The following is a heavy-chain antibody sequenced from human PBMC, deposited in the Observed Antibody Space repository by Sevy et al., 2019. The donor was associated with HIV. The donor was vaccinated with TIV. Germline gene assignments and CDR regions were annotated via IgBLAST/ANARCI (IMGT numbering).Heavy chain of an antibody. CDR3: AKAMNPVQESMIEVIFRTLKGFDV. CDR2: ISATGGGT. Sequence: GGSLRLSCAASGFTFNTHAMNWVRQAPGKGLEWVSGISATGGGTYYTDSVKGRFTVSRDNSQNTLYLQMNSLRADDTAIYYCAKAMNPVQESMIEVIFRTLKGFDVWGQGTMVTVSS. CDR1: GFTFNTHA. V-gene: IGHV3-23*01. J-gene: IGHJ3*01. D-gene: IGHD3-22*01.